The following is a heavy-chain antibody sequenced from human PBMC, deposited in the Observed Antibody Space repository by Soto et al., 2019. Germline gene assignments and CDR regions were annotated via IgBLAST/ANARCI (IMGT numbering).Heavy chain of an antibody. CDR3: AKDSTLAVIKLH. D-gene: IGHD2-15*01. Sequence: QVQLQQWGEGLLKPSETLSLTCAVYGGSFSNYYWSWIRQSPGRGLEWIAEINHRGDTIYSPSVKSRVTVSVDTSKNQFSLKVSSVTVADTAVYYCAKDSTLAVIKLHWGQGTLVTVSS. CDR1: GGSFSNYY. V-gene: IGHV4-34*01. CDR2: INHRGDT. J-gene: IGHJ4*02.